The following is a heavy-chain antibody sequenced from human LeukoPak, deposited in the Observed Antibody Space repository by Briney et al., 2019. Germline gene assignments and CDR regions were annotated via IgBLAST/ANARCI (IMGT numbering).Heavy chain of an antibody. CDR3: ARVERGGLDY. J-gene: IGHJ4*02. D-gene: IGHD3-10*01. CDR1: GGSISSYY. Sequence: SETLSLTCPVSGGSISSYYWSWIRQPVGKGLEWIGCVYPGESSEYNPSLKSRVTMSVDTSKNQFSLKVNSVTAADTAVYYCARVERGGLDYWGQGTLVTVSS. V-gene: IGHV4-4*07. CDR2: VYPGESS.